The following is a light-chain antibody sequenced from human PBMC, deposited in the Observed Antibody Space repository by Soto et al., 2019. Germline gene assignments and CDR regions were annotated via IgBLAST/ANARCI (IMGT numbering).Light chain of an antibody. CDR3: CPYAGRSTPWV. J-gene: IGLJ1*01. Sequence: QSVLTQPASVSGSPGQSITISCTGTSSDVGSYNLVSWYQQHPGKAPKLMIYEGSKRPSGVSNRCSGSKSGNTASLTISGLQAEDEADYYCCPYAGRSTPWVVGTGTKVTVL. V-gene: IGLV2-23*01. CDR2: EGS. CDR1: SSDVGSYNL.